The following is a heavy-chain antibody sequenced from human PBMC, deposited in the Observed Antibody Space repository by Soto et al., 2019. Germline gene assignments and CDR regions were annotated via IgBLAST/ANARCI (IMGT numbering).Heavy chain of an antibody. V-gene: IGHV3-66*01. J-gene: IGHJ3*02. D-gene: IGHD2-2*01. Sequence: PGGSLRLSCAASGFTVSSNYMSWVRQAPGKGLEWVSVIYSGGSTYYADSVKGRFTISRDNSKNTLYLQMNSLRAEDTAVYYCARGYCSSTSCLDAFEIWGQGTMVTVSS. CDR1: GFTVSSNY. CDR2: IYSGGST. CDR3: ARGYCSSTSCLDAFEI.